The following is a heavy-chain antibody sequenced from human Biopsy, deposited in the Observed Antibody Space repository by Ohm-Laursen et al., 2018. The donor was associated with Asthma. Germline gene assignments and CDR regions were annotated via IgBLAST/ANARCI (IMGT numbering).Heavy chain of an antibody. Sequence: SLRLSCAAPGFMFRSFGMHWVRQAPGKGLEWVAVISYDGNHKFYEDSVKGRFTISRDNSKNTLYLQMNSLRTEDTAVYHCAKRRGYSGHDNDYWGQGTLVSVSS. CDR3: AKRRGYSGHDNDY. CDR1: GFMFRSFG. D-gene: IGHD5-12*01. V-gene: IGHV3-30*18. J-gene: IGHJ4*02. CDR2: ISYDGNHK.